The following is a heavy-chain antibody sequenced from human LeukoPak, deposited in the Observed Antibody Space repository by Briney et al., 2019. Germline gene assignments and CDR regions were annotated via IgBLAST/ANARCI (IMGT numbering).Heavy chain of an antibody. CDR1: GATFSSYV. Sequence: SVKLSCKASGATFSSYVISWVRQAPGQGLEWMGGIITGFGSANYAQKFPGTVTITADVSATTVYMVLNSLSSEDTAVYYCAREPEPAITMVRGEVFDIWGQGTMVIVSS. D-gene: IGHD3-10*01. CDR2: IITGFGSA. J-gene: IGHJ3*02. V-gene: IGHV1-69*01. CDR3: AREPEPAITMVRGEVFDI.